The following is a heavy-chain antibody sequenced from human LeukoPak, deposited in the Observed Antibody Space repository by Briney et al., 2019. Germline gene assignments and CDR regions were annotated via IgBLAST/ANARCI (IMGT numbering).Heavy chain of an antibody. CDR3: GRDVYDSSGYYSGFDY. D-gene: IGHD3-22*01. Sequence: SSETLSLTCTVSGGSISSSSYYWGWIRQPPGKGLEWIGSSYYSGSTYYNPSLKSRVTISVDTSKNQFSLKLSSVTAADTAVYYCGRDVYDSSGYYSGFDYWGQGTLVTVSS. CDR1: GGSISSSSYY. V-gene: IGHV4-39*07. CDR2: SYYSGST. J-gene: IGHJ4*02.